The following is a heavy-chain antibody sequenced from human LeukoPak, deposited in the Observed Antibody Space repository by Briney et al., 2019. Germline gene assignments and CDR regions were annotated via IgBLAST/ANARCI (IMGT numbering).Heavy chain of an antibody. D-gene: IGHD2-2*01. CDR2: IKQDGSES. J-gene: IGHJ4*02. Sequence: GGSLRLSCAASGFTFSSYWMSWVRQAPGKGLEWVANIKQDGSESYYVDSVKGRFTFSRDNAKNSLYLQMNSLRAEDTAVYYCARVGYCSSTSCYAGSYYFDYWGQGTLVTVSS. CDR3: ARVGYCSSTSCYAGSYYFDY. V-gene: IGHV3-7*03. CDR1: GFTFSSYW.